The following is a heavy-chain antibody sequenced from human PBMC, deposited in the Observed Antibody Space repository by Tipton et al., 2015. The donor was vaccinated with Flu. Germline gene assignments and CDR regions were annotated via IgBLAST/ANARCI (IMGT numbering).Heavy chain of an antibody. CDR2: ISRGGSA. CDR1: GDSIRSDYF. V-gene: IGHV4-38-2*01. CDR3: ARRDYSNYVSEPKNWFDP. J-gene: IGHJ5*02. Sequence: GLVKPSETLSLTCLVSGDSIRSDYFWGWFRQPPGKGLEWIGQISRGGSAYYNSSLQGRVTISVDSSRNRFSLKVRSLTAADTAVYYCARRDYSNYVSEPKNWFDPWGQGALVTVSS. D-gene: IGHD4-11*01.